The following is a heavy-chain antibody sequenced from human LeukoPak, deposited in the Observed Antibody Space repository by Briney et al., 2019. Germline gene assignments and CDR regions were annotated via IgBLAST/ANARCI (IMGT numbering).Heavy chain of an antibody. CDR1: GYTFTGYY. D-gene: IGHD3-3*01. V-gene: IGHV1-2*02. CDR2: TNPNSGGT. Sequence: ASVKVSCKASGYTFTGYYMRWVRQAPGQGLEWMGWTNPNSGGTSYAQKFQGRVTMTRDTSISTAYMELSRLRSDDTAVYYCARSIRFLEWLLSFDYWGQGTLVTVSS. J-gene: IGHJ4*02. CDR3: ARSIRFLEWLLSFDY.